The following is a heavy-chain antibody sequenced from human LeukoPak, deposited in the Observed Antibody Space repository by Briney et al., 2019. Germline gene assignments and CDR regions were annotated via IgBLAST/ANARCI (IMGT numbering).Heavy chain of an antibody. V-gene: IGHV1-2*04. D-gene: IGHD3-22*01. J-gene: IGHJ4*02. CDR2: INPNSGGT. CDR1: GYTFTGYY. CDR3: ARDVYDSSGYFDY. Sequence: GASVKVSCKASGYTFTGYYMHWVRQAPGQGLEWMGWINPNSGGTNYAQKFQGWVTMTRDTSISTAYMELSRLRSDDTAVYYCARDVYDSSGYFDYWGQGTLVTVSS.